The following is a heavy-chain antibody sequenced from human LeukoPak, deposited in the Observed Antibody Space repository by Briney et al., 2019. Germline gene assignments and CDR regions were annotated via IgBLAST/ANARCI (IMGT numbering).Heavy chain of an antibody. CDR2: ISSSNSYI. V-gene: IGHV3-21*01. Sequence: GGSLRLSCAASGFTFSSYSMNWVRQAPGKGLEWVSYISSSNSYIYYADSVKGRFTISRDNAKNSLYLQMNSLRAEDTAVYYCVRLRITIFGVVKYYFDYWGQGTLVTVSS. D-gene: IGHD3-3*01. J-gene: IGHJ4*02. CDR3: VRLRITIFGVVKYYFDY. CDR1: GFTFSSYS.